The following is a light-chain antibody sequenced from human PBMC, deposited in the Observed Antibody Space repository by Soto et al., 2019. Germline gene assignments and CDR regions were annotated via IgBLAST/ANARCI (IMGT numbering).Light chain of an antibody. Sequence: SYELTQPPSVPVAPGKTARITCGGNNIGSKSVHWYQQKPGQAPVLVIYYDNDRPSGIPERFSGSNSGNTATLTISRVEAGDEADYYCQVWDSSSDHVVFGGGTKLTVL. J-gene: IGLJ2*01. CDR3: QVWDSSSDHVV. V-gene: IGLV3-21*04. CDR2: YDN. CDR1: NIGSKS.